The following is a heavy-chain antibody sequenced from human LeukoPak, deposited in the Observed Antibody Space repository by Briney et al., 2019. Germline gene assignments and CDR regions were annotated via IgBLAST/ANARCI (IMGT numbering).Heavy chain of an antibody. CDR3: ARGCPWFDP. V-gene: IGHV4-34*01. J-gene: IGHJ5*02. CDR1: LGSFSGYY. CDR2: MNHSGST. Sequence: PSETLSLTCVVYLGSFSGYYRNWMRQPPGKGLEWIREMNHSGSTNYNPSLKSRVTISEDTSKNQFSLKLSSVTAADTAVYYCARGCPWFDPWGEGTLVTVSS.